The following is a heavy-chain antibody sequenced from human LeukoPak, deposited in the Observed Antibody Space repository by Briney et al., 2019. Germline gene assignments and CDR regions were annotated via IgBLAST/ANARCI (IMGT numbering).Heavy chain of an antibody. CDR3: AREKPELDY. Sequence: GGSLRLSCAASGITFSSYEMNWVRQAPGKGLEWISYISSSGSTIYYADSVKGRFTISRDNAKNSLYLQMYSLKTEDTAVYYCAREKPELDYWGQGTLVTVSS. J-gene: IGHJ4*02. CDR2: ISSSGSTI. CDR1: GITFSSYE. V-gene: IGHV3-48*03.